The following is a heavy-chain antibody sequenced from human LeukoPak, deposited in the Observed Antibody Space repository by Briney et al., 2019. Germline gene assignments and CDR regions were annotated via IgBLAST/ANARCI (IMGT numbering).Heavy chain of an antibody. CDR3: AKDLSYGSLRYYFDY. Sequence: PGGSLRLSCAASGFTFSSYAMSWVRQAPGKGLEWASAISGSGGSTYYADSVKGRFTISRDNSKNTLYLQMNSLRAEDTAVYYCAKDLSYGSLRYYFDYWGQGTLVTVSS. CDR1: GFTFSSYA. J-gene: IGHJ4*02. D-gene: IGHD2-15*01. CDR2: ISGSGGST. V-gene: IGHV3-23*01.